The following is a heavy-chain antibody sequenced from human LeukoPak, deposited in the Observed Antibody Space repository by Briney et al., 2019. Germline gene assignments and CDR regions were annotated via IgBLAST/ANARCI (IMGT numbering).Heavy chain of an antibody. J-gene: IGHJ4*02. CDR1: GGSISSYY. CDR3: ARAYSSAWYESDSFHY. Sequence: SGTLSLTCTVSGGSISSYYWSWIRQPPGKGLEWIGYIYYSGSTNYNPSLKSRVTISVDTSKNQFSLKVSSVTAADTAVYFCARAYSSAWYESDSFHYWGQGTLVTVSS. D-gene: IGHD6-19*01. V-gene: IGHV4-59*01. CDR2: IYYSGST.